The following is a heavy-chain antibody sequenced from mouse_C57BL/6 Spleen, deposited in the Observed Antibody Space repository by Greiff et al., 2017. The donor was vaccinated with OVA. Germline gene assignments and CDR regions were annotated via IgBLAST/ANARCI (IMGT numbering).Heavy chain of an antibody. V-gene: IGHV14-4*01. Sequence: EVKLQESGAELVRPGASVKLSCTASGFNIKDDYMHWVKQRPEQGLEWIGGIDPENGDTEYASKFQGKATITADTSSNTAYLQLSSLTSEDTAVYYGTAATTVVADYAMDYWGQGTSVTVSS. CDR1: GFNIKDDY. CDR3: TAATTVVADYAMDY. D-gene: IGHD1-1*01. CDR2: IDPENGDT. J-gene: IGHJ4*01.